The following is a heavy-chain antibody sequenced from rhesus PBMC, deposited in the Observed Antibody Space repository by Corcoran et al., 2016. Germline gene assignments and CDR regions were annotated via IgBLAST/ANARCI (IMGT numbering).Heavy chain of an antibody. CDR2: INPYNGNT. Sequence: QVPLVQSGAEVKKPGSSVQVSCKASGYTFTAYYMHLVRQAPRQGLEWMGWINPYNGNTKYAKKFQGRVTMTRDTSTSTAYMDLSSLRSEDTAVYYCARARGGVAASGDYWGQGVLVTVSS. V-gene: IGHV1S2*01. CDR3: ARARGGVAASGDY. D-gene: IGHD4-29*01. J-gene: IGHJ4*01. CDR1: GYTFTAYY.